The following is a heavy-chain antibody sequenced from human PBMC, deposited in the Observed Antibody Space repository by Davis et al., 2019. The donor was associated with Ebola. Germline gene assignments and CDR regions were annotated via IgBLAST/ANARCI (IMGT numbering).Heavy chain of an antibody. J-gene: IGHJ4*02. D-gene: IGHD3-10*01. CDR2: IKRNVDGGTT. CDR1: GFIFNNAW. Sequence: PGGSLRLSCAGPGFIFNNAWMIWVRQAPGKGLEWVGRIKRNVDGGTTDYAAPVNGRFSISRDDSKNTVYLQMNSLKTEDTAVYYCATDDLYALGTLFFDFWGQGTLVSVSS. CDR3: ATDDLYALGTLFFDF. V-gene: IGHV3-15*07.